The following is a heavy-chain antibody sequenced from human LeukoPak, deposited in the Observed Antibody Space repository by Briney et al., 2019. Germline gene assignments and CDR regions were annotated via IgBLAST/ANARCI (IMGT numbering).Heavy chain of an antibody. Sequence: SETLSLTCTVSGGSISSYYWSWIRQPPGKGLEWIGYIYYSGSTNYNPSLKSRVTISVDTSKNQFSLKLSSVTAADTAVYYCARVPGPYGGTSWGQGTLVTASS. CDR1: GGSISSYY. CDR2: IYYSGST. CDR3: ARVPGPYGGTS. J-gene: IGHJ4*02. V-gene: IGHV4-59*01. D-gene: IGHD4-23*01.